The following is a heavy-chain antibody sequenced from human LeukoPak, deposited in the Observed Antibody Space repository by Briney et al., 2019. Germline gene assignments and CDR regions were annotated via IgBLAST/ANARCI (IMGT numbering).Heavy chain of an antibody. CDR3: GRDLTYSSRYYFDY. V-gene: IGHV3-20*04. CDR1: GFTFDDYG. D-gene: IGHD4-11*01. Sequence: GGSLRLSCAASGFTFDDYGMSWVRQAPGKGLEWVSGINWNGGSTGYADSVKGRFTISRDNSKNTLYLQMNSLRAEDSAVYYCGRDLTYSSRYYFDYWGQGTLVTVSS. CDR2: INWNGGST. J-gene: IGHJ4*02.